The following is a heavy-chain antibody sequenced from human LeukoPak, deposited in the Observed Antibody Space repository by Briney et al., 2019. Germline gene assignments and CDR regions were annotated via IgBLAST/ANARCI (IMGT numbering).Heavy chain of an antibody. V-gene: IGHV3-23*01. CDR3: ATDSSTWYFDY. CDR2: ISGSGGST. J-gene: IGHJ4*02. D-gene: IGHD6-13*01. Sequence: GGSLRLSCAASGFTFSSYAMSWVRQAPGKGLEWVSGISGSGGSTDYADSVKGRFTISRDNSKNTLFLQMNSLRAEDTAVYYCATDSSTWYFDYWGRGTLVTVSS. CDR1: GFTFSSYA.